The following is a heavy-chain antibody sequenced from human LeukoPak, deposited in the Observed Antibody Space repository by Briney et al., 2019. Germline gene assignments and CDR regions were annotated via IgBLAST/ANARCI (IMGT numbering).Heavy chain of an antibody. Sequence: GRSLRLSCAASGFTFSNYGMHWVRQAPGKGLEWVAVVSNDGRIQYYADSVKGRFAISRDNSKNTLSLQMNSLRAEDTAVYYCTKEGGPMAVTTERYSFDQWGQGTLVTVSS. J-gene: IGHJ4*02. D-gene: IGHD4-17*01. CDR2: VSNDGRIQ. CDR1: GFTFSNYG. V-gene: IGHV3-30*18. CDR3: TKEGGPMAVTTERYSFDQ.